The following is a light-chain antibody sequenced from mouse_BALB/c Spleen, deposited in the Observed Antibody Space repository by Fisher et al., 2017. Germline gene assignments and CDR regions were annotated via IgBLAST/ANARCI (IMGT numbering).Light chain of an antibody. CDR3: QQWSSNPLT. Sequence: IVLTQSPAIIAASPGEKVTITCSASSSVSYMNWYQQKPGTSPKLWIYSTSNLASGVPARFSGSGSGTSYSLTISSMEAEDAATYYCQQWSSNPLTFGAGTKLELK. CDR1: SSVSY. J-gene: IGKJ5*01. CDR2: STS. V-gene: IGKV4-57*01.